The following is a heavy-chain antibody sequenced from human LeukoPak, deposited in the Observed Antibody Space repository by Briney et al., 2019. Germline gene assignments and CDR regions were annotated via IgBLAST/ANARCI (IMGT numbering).Heavy chain of an antibody. CDR1: GASISAYS. J-gene: IGHJ4*02. CDR3: ARHGRESRYFDWLLYYIDH. CDR2: IHYSGNI. Sequence: PSETLSLTCTVSGASISAYSWSWIRQPPGKGLEWIGCIHYSGNIHCNPSLESRVTLSVDTSKNQFSLKLSSVTAADTAVYYCARHGRESRYFDWLLYYIDHWGQGALVTVSS. V-gene: IGHV4-59*08. D-gene: IGHD3-9*01.